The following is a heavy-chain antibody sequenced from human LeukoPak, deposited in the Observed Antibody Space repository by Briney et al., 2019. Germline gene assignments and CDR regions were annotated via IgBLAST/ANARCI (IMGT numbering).Heavy chain of an antibody. J-gene: IGHJ6*02. V-gene: IGHV1-18*01. CDR2: ISAYNGNT. Sequence: GASVKVSCKASGYTFTSYGISWVRQAPGQGLEWMGWISAYNGNTNYAQKLQGRVTMTTGTSTSTAYMELRSLRSDDTAVYYCARDGDGSSWYYYYYGMDVWGQGTTVTVSS. CDR1: GYTFTSYG. CDR3: ARDGDGSSWYYYYYGMDV. D-gene: IGHD6-13*01.